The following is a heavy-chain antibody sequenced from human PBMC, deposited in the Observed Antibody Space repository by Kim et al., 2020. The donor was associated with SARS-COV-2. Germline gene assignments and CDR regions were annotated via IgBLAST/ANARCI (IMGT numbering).Heavy chain of an antibody. V-gene: IGHV3-23*01. CDR2: ITANDGRT. CDR3: AKSRGSGWYGGDF. J-gene: IGHJ4*02. D-gene: IGHD6-13*01. Sequence: GGSLRLSCAASGFTFSSYAMSWVRQAPGKGLEWVSVITANDGRTYYADSVKGRFTISRDISTNTLYLQMNSLRAEDTAVYYCAKSRGSGWYGGDFWGPGTLVTVSS. CDR1: GFTFSSYA.